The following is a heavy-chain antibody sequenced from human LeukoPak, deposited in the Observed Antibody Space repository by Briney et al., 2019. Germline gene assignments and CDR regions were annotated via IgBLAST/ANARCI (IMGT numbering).Heavy chain of an antibody. CDR1: GYSFTSYW. CDR2: IYPGDSDT. J-gene: IGHJ4*02. Sequence: GESLKISCKGSGYSFTSYWIGWVRQMPGKGLEWMGIIYPGDSDTRCSPSFQGQVTISADKSISTAYLQWSSLKASDTAMYYCARRNYYDSSGYKKGALDYWGQGTLVTVSS. V-gene: IGHV5-51*01. CDR3: ARRNYYDSSGYKKGALDY. D-gene: IGHD3-22*01.